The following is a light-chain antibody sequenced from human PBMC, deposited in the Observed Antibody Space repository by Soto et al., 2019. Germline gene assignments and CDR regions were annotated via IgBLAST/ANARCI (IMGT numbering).Light chain of an antibody. Sequence: DIQMTQSPSTLSPSVGDKLTITCRASQNIDSSLAWYQQKPGKAPKVLIYQASSLESGVPSRFSGSGSGTEFTLTISSLQPDDFATYYCQQYKSYPVTFGGGTKVEIK. J-gene: IGKJ4*01. CDR3: QQYKSYPVT. V-gene: IGKV1-5*03. CDR1: QNIDSS. CDR2: QAS.